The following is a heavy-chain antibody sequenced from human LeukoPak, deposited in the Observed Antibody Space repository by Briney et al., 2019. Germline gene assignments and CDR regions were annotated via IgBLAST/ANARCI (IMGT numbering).Heavy chain of an antibody. CDR2: ISYDGSNK. D-gene: IGHD3-10*01. Sequence: GGSLRLSCAASGFTFSTYGMHWVRQAPGKGLEWVAVISYDGSNKYYADSVKGRFTISRDNSKNTLYLQMNSLRVEDTAVYYCAKDGWLESGRTPFYFDSWGQGTLVTVSS. CDR1: GFTFSTYG. J-gene: IGHJ4*02. CDR3: AKDGWLESGRTPFYFDS. V-gene: IGHV3-30*18.